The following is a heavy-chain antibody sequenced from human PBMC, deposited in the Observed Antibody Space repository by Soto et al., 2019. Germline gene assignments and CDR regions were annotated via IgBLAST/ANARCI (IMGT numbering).Heavy chain of an antibody. Sequence: EVQLVESGGGLVQPGGSQRLSCAASGFTVSSSYMSWVRQAPGKGLEWVSSTYSGGSTYYADSVKGRFTISRDNSQNTLYLQMNSLRAEDTAVYYCARALYNSGWMNYFDYWGQGTLVSVSS. V-gene: IGHV3-66*01. CDR3: ARALYNSGWMNYFDY. J-gene: IGHJ4*02. D-gene: IGHD6-19*01. CDR1: GFTVSSSY. CDR2: TYSGGST.